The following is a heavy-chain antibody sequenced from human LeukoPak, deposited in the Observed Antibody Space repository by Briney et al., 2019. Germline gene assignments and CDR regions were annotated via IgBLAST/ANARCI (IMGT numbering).Heavy chain of an antibody. CDR1: GFTFDDYG. Sequence: PGGSLRLSCAASGFTFDDYGMSWVRQAPGKGLEWVSGINWNGGSTGYADSVKGRFTISRDNAKNSLYLQMNSLRAEDTALYYCARGCGGSCYGAFDPWGQGTLVTVSS. CDR2: INWNGGST. J-gene: IGHJ5*02. V-gene: IGHV3-20*04. CDR3: ARGCGGSCYGAFDP. D-gene: IGHD2-15*01.